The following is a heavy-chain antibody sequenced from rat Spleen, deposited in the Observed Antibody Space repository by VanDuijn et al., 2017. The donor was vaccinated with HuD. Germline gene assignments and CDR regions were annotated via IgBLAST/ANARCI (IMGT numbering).Heavy chain of an antibody. J-gene: IGHJ2*01. V-gene: IGHV2-45*01. CDR1: GFSLTSYN. D-gene: IGHD1-6*01. Sequence: QVQLMESGPGLVQPSETLSLTCTVSGFSLTSYNVHWVRQPPGKGLEWMGGMWSGGNTGYNSALKSRLSISKDTSNRQVFLKMNSLQTEDTATYYCARDHRILRIPLDYWGQGVMVTVSS. CDR3: ARDHRILRIPLDY. CDR2: MWSGGNT.